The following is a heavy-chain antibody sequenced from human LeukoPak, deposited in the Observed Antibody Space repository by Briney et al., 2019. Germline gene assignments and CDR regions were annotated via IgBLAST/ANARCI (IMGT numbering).Heavy chain of an antibody. CDR2: INHSGST. Sequence: PSETLSLTCAVYGGSFSGYYWSWIRQPPGKGLEWIGEINHSGSTNYNPSLKSRVTISVDTSKNQFSLKLSSVTAADTAVYYCARGRNRGYCSGGSCYSKAFDYWGQGTLVTVSS. CDR3: ARGRNRGYCSGGSCYSKAFDY. D-gene: IGHD2-15*01. V-gene: IGHV4-34*01. CDR1: GGSFSGYY. J-gene: IGHJ4*02.